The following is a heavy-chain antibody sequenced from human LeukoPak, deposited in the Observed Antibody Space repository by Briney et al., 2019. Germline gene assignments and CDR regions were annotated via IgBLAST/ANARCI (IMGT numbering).Heavy chain of an antibody. Sequence: GGSLRLSCAASGLNFNDNDMDWVRQAPGKGLEWVAVIWDDGSNKYCAESVKGRFTISRDISKNMLYLQMNSLRVEDTAVYYCAKERGGQDWDFDLWGRGTLVTVSS. J-gene: IGHJ2*01. CDR3: AKERGGQDWDFDL. CDR1: GLNFNDND. CDR2: IWDDGSNK. V-gene: IGHV3-33*06. D-gene: IGHD3-10*01.